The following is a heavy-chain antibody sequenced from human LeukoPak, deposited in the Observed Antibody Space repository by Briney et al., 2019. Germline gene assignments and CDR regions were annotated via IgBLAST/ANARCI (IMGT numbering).Heavy chain of an antibody. Sequence: NTSETLSLTCAVYGGSFSGYYWSWIRQPPGKGLEWIGEINHSGSTNYNPSLKSRVTISVDTSKNQFSLKLSSVTAADTAVYYCARGLRGYGYYYGMDVWGQGTTVTVSS. CDR1: GGSFSGYY. V-gene: IGHV4-34*01. CDR2: INHSGST. D-gene: IGHD3-22*01. J-gene: IGHJ6*02. CDR3: ARGLRGYGYYYGMDV.